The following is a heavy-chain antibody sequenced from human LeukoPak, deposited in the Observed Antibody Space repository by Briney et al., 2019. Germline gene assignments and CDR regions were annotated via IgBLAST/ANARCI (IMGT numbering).Heavy chain of an antibody. CDR2: IHSSGDS. Sequence: SETLSLTCTVSGASISNYYWSWIRQTPEKGLERMGHIHSSGDSSYYPSLKSRLTLSIDTSRNQLSLKLPSVTAADTAVYFCARLGSYHDFWGQGALVTVPS. V-gene: IGHV4-4*09. J-gene: IGHJ4*02. D-gene: IGHD1-26*01. CDR3: ARLGSYHDF. CDR1: GASISNYY.